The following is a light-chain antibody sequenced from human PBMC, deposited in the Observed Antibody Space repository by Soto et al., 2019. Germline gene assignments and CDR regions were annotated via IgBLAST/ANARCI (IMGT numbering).Light chain of an antibody. CDR2: GAS. J-gene: IGKJ4*01. CDR3: QQYGSSPVT. V-gene: IGKV3-20*01. Sequence: EIVLTQSPAPLSSSPGERATLSCKASQTVSNKLAWYQHKPGQAPRLIIYGASSRATGIPDRFSGSWSGTDCTLTISRLEPEDVAVYYCQQYGSSPVTLGGGTKVDIK. CDR1: QTVSNK.